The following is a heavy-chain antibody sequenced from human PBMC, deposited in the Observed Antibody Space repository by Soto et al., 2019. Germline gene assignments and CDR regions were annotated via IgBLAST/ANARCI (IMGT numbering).Heavy chain of an antibody. J-gene: IGHJ6*02. CDR3: AREQVILGTYGRDV. CDR1: GGTFSSYT. D-gene: IGHD2-15*01. CDR2: IIPILGIA. V-gene: IGHV1-69*08. Sequence: QVQLVQSGAEVKKPGSSVKVSCKASGGTFSSYTISWVRQAPGQGLEWMGRIIPILGIAAYAQKFQGRVTMTADKSTSTAYMELNSLRSEDTAVYYCAREQVILGTYGRDVWGQGTTVTVSS.